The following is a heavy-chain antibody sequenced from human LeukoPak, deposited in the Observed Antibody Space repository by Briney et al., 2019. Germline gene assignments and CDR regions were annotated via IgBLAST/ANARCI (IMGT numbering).Heavy chain of an antibody. CDR2: IHYTGIT. D-gene: IGHD4-17*01. J-gene: IGHJ4*02. Sequence: SETLSLTCTISGGSISSYYWSWIRQPPGRGLEWIGYIHYTGITNYNDSLKSRVTISLDTSKSQFSLKLTSVTAADTAVYYCTRAQHYGDYEQWSQGTLVTVSS. V-gene: IGHV4-59*01. CDR3: TRAQHYGDYEQ. CDR1: GGSISSYY.